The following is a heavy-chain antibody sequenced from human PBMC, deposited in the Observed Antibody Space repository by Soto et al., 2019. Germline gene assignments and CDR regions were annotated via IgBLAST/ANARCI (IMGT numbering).Heavy chain of an antibody. Sequence: QVQLQQWGAGLLKPSETLSLTCAVYGGSFSGYYWSWIRQPPGKGLEWIGEINHSGSTNYNSSLKSRDPIPVDTSKKQFSLKLSSVTAADTAVYYCARAGGIPLGGVIAFWGQGTLVTVSS. CDR3: ARAGGIPLGGVIAF. D-gene: IGHD3-16*02. CDR2: INHSGST. V-gene: IGHV4-34*01. CDR1: GGSFSGYY. J-gene: IGHJ4*02.